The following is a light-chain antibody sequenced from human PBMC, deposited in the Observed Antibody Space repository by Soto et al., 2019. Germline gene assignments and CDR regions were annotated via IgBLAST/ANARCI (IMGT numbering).Light chain of an antibody. V-gene: IGLV1-47*01. CDR2: RNN. Sequence: QLVLTQPPSASGTPGQRVTISCSGSSSNIGSNYVYWYQQLPGTAPKLLIYRNNQRPSGVPDRFSGSKSGTSASLAISGLRSEYEADYYCAALDDSLSGAVFGGGTQLTVL. J-gene: IGLJ7*01. CDR1: SSNIGSNY. CDR3: AALDDSLSGAV.